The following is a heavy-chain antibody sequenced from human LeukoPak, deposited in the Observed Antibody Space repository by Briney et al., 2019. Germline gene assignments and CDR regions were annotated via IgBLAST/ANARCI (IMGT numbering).Heavy chain of an antibody. CDR3: AKVTWESRPPDCNS. Sequence: PGGSLRLSCAASGFTFSSHSMAWVRQAPGKGLEWDSAIRGSGDTALYADSVKGRFTISRDNFKNIVYLEMNSLRAEDTATYYCAKVTWESRPPDCNSWGPGTLVTVSS. V-gene: IGHV3-23*01. D-gene: IGHD6-6*01. J-gene: IGHJ4*02. CDR1: GFTFSSHS. CDR2: IRGSGDTA.